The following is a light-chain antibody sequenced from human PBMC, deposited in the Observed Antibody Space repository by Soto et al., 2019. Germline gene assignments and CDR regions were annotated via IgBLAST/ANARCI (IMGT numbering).Light chain of an antibody. J-gene: IGLJ1*01. V-gene: IGLV2-8*01. CDR1: SSDVGGYNF. CDR3: SSYAGSNNRYV. CDR2: EVN. Sequence: QSALTQPPSASGSPGQSVTISCTGTSSDVGGYNFVSWYQQHPGKAPKLMIYEVNKRPSGVPDRFPGSKSGNTASLTVSGLQAEDEADYYCSSYAGSNNRYVFGTGTKVTVL.